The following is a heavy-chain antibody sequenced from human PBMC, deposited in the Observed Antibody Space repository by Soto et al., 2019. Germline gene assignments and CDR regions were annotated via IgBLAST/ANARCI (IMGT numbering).Heavy chain of an antibody. V-gene: IGHV3-30-3*01. CDR1: AFTFSSYA. D-gene: IGHD6-19*01. CDR3: ARADLFDY. CDR2: ISYDGSNK. J-gene: IGHJ4*02. Sequence: QVQLVESGGGVVQPGRSLRLSCAASAFTFSSYAMHWVRQAPGKGLEWVAVISYDGSNKYYADSVKGRFTISRDNSKNTLYLQMNSLRAEDTAVHYCARADLFDYWGQGTLVTVSS.